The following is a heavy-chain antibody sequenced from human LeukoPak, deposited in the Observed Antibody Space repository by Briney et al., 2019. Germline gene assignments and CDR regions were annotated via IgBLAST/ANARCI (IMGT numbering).Heavy chain of an antibody. D-gene: IGHD3-10*01. Sequence: GASVKVSCKASGYTFTSYGISWVRQAPGQGLEWMGWISAYNGNTNYAQKLQGRVTMTTDTSTSTAYMELRSLRSDDTAVYYCARDGRTDRRSITMVRGVSNWFDPWGQGTLVTVSS. V-gene: IGHV1-18*01. CDR3: ARDGRTDRRSITMVRGVSNWFDP. CDR1: GYTFTSYG. J-gene: IGHJ5*02. CDR2: ISAYNGNT.